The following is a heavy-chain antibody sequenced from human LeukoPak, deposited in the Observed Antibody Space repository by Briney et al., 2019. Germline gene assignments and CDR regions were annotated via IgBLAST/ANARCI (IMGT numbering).Heavy chain of an antibody. CDR3: AREGLSGTSTNFDY. D-gene: IGHD1-26*01. V-gene: IGHV4-59*12. J-gene: IGHJ4*02. Sequence: SETLSLTCTVSGGSISSYYWSWIRQPPGKGLEWIGYIYYSGSTNYNPSLKSRVTISVDTSKNQFSLKLSSVTAADTAVYYCAREGLSGTSTNFDYWGQGTLVTVSS. CDR1: GGSISSYY. CDR2: IYYSGST.